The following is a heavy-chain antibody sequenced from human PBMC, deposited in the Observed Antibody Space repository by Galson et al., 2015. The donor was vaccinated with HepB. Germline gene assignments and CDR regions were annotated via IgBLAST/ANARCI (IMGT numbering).Heavy chain of an antibody. CDR2: IIPILGIA. D-gene: IGHD6-13*01. V-gene: IGHV1-69*02. CDR1: GGTFSSYT. CDR3: ARGSAEYSSSPGNFQH. Sequence: SVKVSCKASGGTFSSYTISWVRQAPGQGLEWMGRIIPILGIANYAQKFQGRVTIIADKSTSTAYMELSSLRSEDTAVYYCARGSAEYSSSPGNFQHWGQGTLVTVSS. J-gene: IGHJ1*01.